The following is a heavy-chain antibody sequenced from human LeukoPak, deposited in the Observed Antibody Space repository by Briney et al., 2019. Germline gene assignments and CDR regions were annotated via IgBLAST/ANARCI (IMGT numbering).Heavy chain of an antibody. J-gene: IGHJ4*02. V-gene: IGHV3-43*02. CDR3: AKESGKFDY. Sequence: GGSLRLSCVASGLTFHDYAMHWVRQAPGKGLEWVSLISADGGSTFYADSVRGRFSISRDNSKNSLYLQMNSLRTEDTAMYYCAKESGKFDYGGQGTLVAVSS. CDR2: ISADGGST. CDR1: GLTFHDYA.